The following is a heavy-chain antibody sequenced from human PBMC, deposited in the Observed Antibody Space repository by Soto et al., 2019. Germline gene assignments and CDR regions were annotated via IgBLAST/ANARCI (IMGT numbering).Heavy chain of an antibody. D-gene: IGHD6-13*01. Sequence: SETLSLTCAVYGGSFSGYYWSWIRQPPGKGLEWIGEINHSGSTNYNPSLKSRVTISVDTSKNQFSLKLSSVTAADTAVYYCARGFEGDSSSWTYYYYMDVWGKGTTVTVSS. V-gene: IGHV4-34*01. CDR2: INHSGST. J-gene: IGHJ6*03. CDR1: GGSFSGYY. CDR3: ARGFEGDSSSWTYYYYMDV.